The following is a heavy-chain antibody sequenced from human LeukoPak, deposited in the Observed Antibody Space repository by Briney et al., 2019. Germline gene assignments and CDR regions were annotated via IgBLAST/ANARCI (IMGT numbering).Heavy chain of an antibody. V-gene: IGHV4-34*01. CDR2: INHSGST. CDR1: GGSFSGYY. Sequence: SETLSLTCAVYGGSFSGYYWSWIRQPPGKGLEWIGEINHSGSTNYKPSLKSRVTISVDTSKNQFSLKLSSVTAADTAVYYCARHKRYSSSWYYGSGWFDPWGQGTLVTVSS. J-gene: IGHJ5*02. CDR3: ARHKRYSSSWYYGSGWFDP. D-gene: IGHD6-13*01.